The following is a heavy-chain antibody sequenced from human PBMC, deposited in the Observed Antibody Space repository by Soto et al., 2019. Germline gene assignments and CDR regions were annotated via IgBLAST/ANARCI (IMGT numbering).Heavy chain of an antibody. CDR2: IYHSGST. CDR3: ARDLRANYYYYGMDV. CDR1: GGSISSSNW. Sequence: SKTLSLTCAVSGGSISSSNWWSWVRQPPGKGLEWIGEIYHSGSTNYNPSLKSRVTISVDKSKNQFSLKLSSVTAADTAVYYCARDLRANYYYYGMDVWGQGTTVTVSS. V-gene: IGHV4-4*02. D-gene: IGHD3-16*01. J-gene: IGHJ6*02.